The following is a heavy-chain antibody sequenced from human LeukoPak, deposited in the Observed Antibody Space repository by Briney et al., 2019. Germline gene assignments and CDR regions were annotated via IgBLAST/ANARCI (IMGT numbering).Heavy chain of an antibody. V-gene: IGHV4-4*07. CDR1: GGSISSYY. CDR2: IYTSGST. D-gene: IGHD4-23*01. Sequence: SETLSLTCTVSGGSISSYYCSWIRQPAGKGLEWIGRIYTSGSTNYNPSLKSRVTMSLDTSKNRFSLNLSSATAADPAVYYCAGATVGYYALDVWGQGTTVTVSS. CDR3: AGATVGYYALDV. J-gene: IGHJ6*02.